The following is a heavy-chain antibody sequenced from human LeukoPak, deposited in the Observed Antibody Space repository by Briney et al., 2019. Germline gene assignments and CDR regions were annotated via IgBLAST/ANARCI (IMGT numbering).Heavy chain of an antibody. CDR2: ISGSGGST. V-gene: IGHV3-23*01. D-gene: IGHD1-26*01. J-gene: IGHJ5*02. CDR3: AKDRTSTGATVRFDP. CDR1: GLTFSSYA. Sequence: GGSLRLSCAASGLTFSSYAMSWVRQAPGKGLEWVSSISGSGGSTYYADSVKGRFTISRDNSENTVYLQMNSLRAEDTAVYYCAKDRTSTGATVRFDPWGQGTLVTVSS.